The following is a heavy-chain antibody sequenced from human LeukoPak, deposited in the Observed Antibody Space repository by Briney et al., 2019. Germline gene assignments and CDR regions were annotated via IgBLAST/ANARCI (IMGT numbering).Heavy chain of an antibody. CDR1: GYTFTSYG. D-gene: IGHD5-12*01. J-gene: IGHJ4*02. CDR3: SRGGWGASGYDYVY. V-gene: IGHV1-18*01. Sequence: GASVKVSCKASGYTFTSYGISWVRQAPGQGLEWMGWISAYNGNTNYAQKLQGRVTMTTDTSTSTAYMELRRHSSDDTAVDYCSRGGWGASGYDYVYWGQGTLVTVSS. CDR2: ISAYNGNT.